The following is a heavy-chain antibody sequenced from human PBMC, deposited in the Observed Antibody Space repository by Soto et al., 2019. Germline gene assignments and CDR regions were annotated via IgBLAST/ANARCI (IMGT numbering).Heavy chain of an antibody. CDR2: ISSSSTI. Sequence: PGESLKISCAASGFTFSSYSMNWVRQAPGKGLEWVSYISSSSTIYYADSVKGRFTISRDNAKNTLYLQMSSLRAEDTAVYYCATRPLLPGAPWGQGTMVTVSS. CDR1: GFTFSSYS. D-gene: IGHD3-22*01. CDR3: ATRPLLPGAP. V-gene: IGHV3-48*01. J-gene: IGHJ3*01.